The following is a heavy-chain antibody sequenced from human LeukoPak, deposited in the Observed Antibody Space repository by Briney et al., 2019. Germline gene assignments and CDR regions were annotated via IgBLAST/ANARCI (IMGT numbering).Heavy chain of an antibody. J-gene: IGHJ3*02. V-gene: IGHV1-2*02. CDR1: GYTFSAYY. Sequence: ASVKVSCKASGYTFSAYYILWVRQAPGQGLEWLGWINPNSDGTNYAQKFQGRVTMTRDMSTSTVYMELSSLRSEDTAVYYCASNHLTGSPWAFDIWGQGTMVTVSS. CDR3: ASNHLTGSPWAFDI. D-gene: IGHD1-14*01. CDR2: INPNSDGT.